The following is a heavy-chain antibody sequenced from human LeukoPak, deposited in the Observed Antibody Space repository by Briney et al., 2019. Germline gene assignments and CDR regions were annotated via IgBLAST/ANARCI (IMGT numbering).Heavy chain of an antibody. Sequence: GGSLRLSCRVSGFTFNKYWMHWVRQAPGKGLVWVSRIKSDGSSTSYADSVKGRFTISRDNAKNTLYLQMNSLRVEDTAMYYCARGHSDFPVNYYFDLWGRGTLLTVSS. V-gene: IGHV3-74*01. D-gene: IGHD4-11*01. CDR1: GFTFNKYW. CDR2: IKSDGSST. J-gene: IGHJ2*01. CDR3: ARGHSDFPVNYYFDL.